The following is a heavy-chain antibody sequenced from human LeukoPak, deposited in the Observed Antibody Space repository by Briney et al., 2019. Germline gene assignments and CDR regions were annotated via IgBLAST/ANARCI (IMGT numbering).Heavy chain of an antibody. J-gene: IGHJ4*02. V-gene: IGHV4-59*01. D-gene: IGHD6-13*01. CDR3: AGQGIAAAGHDY. Sequence: SETLSLTCTVSGGSISSYYWSRIRQPPGKGLEWIGYIYYSGSTNYNPSLKSRVTISVDTSKNQFSLKLSSVTAADTAVYYCAGQGIAAAGHDYWGQGTLVTVSS. CDR2: IYYSGST. CDR1: GGSISSYY.